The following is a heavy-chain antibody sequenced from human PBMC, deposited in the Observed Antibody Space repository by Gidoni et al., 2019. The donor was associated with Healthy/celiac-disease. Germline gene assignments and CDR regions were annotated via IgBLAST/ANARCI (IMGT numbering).Heavy chain of an antibody. CDR1: GFTFSSYD. CDR2: IGTAGDT. CDR3: ARGSSSGAFDI. Sequence: EVQLVESGGCLVQPWGSLTLSCAASGFTFSSYDMHWVRQATGKGLEWVSAIGTAGDTYYPGSVKGRFTISRENAKNSLYLQMNSLRAGDTAVYYCARGSSSGAFDIWGQGTMVTVSS. J-gene: IGHJ3*02. V-gene: IGHV3-13*01.